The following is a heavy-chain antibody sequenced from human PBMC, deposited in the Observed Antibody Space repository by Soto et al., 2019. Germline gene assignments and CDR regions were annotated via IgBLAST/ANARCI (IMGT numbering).Heavy chain of an antibody. J-gene: IGHJ6*02. CDR2: ISWNSGSI. CDR3: AKDISQGXSSGWRPAYYYYYGMDV. CDR1: GFTFDDYA. D-gene: IGHD6-19*01. Sequence: PGGSLRLSCAASGFTFDDYAMHWVRQAPGKGLEWVSGISWNSGSIGYADSVKGRFTISRDNAKNSLYLQMNSLRAEDTALYYCAKDISQGXSSGWRPAYYYYYGMDVWGQGTTVTVSS. V-gene: IGHV3-9*01.